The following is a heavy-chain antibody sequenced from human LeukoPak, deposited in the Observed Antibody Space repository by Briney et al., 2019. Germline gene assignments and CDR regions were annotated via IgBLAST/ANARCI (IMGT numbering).Heavy chain of an antibody. D-gene: IGHD1-7*01. CDR2: ISAYNGNT. J-gene: IGHJ6*03. Sequence: GASVKVSCKASGYTFTSYGISWVRQAPGQGLEWMGWISAYNGNTNYAQKLQGRVTMTTDTSTSTAYMELRSLRSDNTAVYYCARDRNWNYFYYYYYMDVWGKGTTVTVSS. CDR3: ARDRNWNYFYYYYYMDV. CDR1: GYTFTSYG. V-gene: IGHV1-18*01.